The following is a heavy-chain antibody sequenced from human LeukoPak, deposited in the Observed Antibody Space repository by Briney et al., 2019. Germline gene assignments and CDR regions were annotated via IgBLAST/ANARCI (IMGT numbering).Heavy chain of an antibody. CDR2: ISYDGSNK. V-gene: IGHV3-30-3*01. J-gene: IGHJ4*02. D-gene: IGHD1-26*01. CDR3: AKDLKGARGYFDY. Sequence: GGSLRLSCAASGFTFSSYAMHWVRQAPGKGLEWVAVISYDGSNKYYADSVKGRFTISRDNSKNTLYLQMDSLRAEDTAVYYCAKDLKGARGYFDYWGQGTLVTVSS. CDR1: GFTFSSYA.